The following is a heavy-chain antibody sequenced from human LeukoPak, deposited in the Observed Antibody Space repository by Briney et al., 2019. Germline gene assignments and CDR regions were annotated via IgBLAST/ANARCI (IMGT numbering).Heavy chain of an antibody. J-gene: IGHJ4*02. CDR3: AREHYGSGSYYSGYYFDY. CDR2: IIWNGGST. Sequence: RTGGSLRLSCAASGFTFDDDGMCWGCPAPGKGLEWVSGIIWNGGSTGYADSVKGRFTISRDNAKNSLYLQMNSLRAEDTALYYCAREHYGSGSYYSGYYFDYWGQGTLVTVSS. D-gene: IGHD3-10*01. V-gene: IGHV3-20*04. CDR1: GFTFDDDG.